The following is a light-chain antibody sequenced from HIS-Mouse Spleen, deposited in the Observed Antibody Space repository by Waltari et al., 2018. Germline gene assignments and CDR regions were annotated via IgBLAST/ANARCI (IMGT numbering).Light chain of an antibody. V-gene: IGKV1-5*03. CDR2: KAS. J-gene: IGKJ2*01. CDR1: QSISSW. CDR3: QQYNSYSPAYT. Sequence: DIQMTQSPSTLSASVGDRVTITCRASQSISSWLAWYQQKPGKAPKLLIAKASSLESGVPSRFSGSGSGTEFTLTISSLQPDDFATYYCQQYNSYSPAYTFGQGTKLEIK.